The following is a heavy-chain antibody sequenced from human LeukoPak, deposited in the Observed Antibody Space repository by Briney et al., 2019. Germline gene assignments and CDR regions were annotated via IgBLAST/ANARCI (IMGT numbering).Heavy chain of an antibody. CDR1: GFTFSSYA. Sequence: GGSLRLSCAASGFTFSSYAMHWVRQAPGKGLEWVAVISYDGSNKYYADSVKGRFTISRDNSKNTLYLQMNSPRAEDTAVYYCASSYEYQLLQGYFDYWGQGTLVTVSS. CDR3: ASSYEYQLLQGYFDY. D-gene: IGHD2-2*01. CDR2: ISYDGSNK. J-gene: IGHJ4*02. V-gene: IGHV3-30-3*01.